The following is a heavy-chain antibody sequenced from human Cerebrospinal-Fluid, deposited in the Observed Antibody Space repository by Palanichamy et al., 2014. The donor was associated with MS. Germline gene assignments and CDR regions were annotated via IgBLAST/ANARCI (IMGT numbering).Heavy chain of an antibody. CDR2: LYSSGST. Sequence: QLQLQESGPGLVKPSETLSLTCTVSGGPISSGSYYWVWIRQPPGKGLEWIGSLYSSGSTYYNPSLKSRVTISVDTSKNQFSLNLNSVTAADTAVYYCARSDFSNTVDYWGQGTLVTVSS. CDR1: GGPISSGSYY. CDR3: ARSDFSNTVDY. J-gene: IGHJ4*02. V-gene: IGHV4-39*01. D-gene: IGHD4-11*01.